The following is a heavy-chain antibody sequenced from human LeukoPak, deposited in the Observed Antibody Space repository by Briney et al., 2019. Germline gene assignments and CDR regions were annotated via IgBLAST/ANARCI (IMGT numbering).Heavy chain of an antibody. CDR2: IIPIFGTA. J-gene: IGHJ4*02. D-gene: IGHD2-2*01. CDR3: ARGQDIVVVPAAIGEYYFDY. V-gene: IGHV1-69*13. Sequence: SVKVSCKASGGTFSSYAISWVRQAPGQGLEWTGGIIPIFGTANYAQKFQGRVTITADESTSTAYMELSSLRSEDTAVYYCARGQDIVVVPAAIGEYYFDYWGQGTLVTVSS. CDR1: GGTFSSYA.